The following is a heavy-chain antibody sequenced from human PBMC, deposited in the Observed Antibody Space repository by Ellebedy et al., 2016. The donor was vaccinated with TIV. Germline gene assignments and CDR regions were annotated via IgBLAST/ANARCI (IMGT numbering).Heavy chain of an antibody. CDR1: GLTLTKDE. D-gene: IGHD3-3*01. Sequence: GGSLRLSXAGSGLTLTKDEMSWVRQAPGKGLEWVSVISGTGITTFYADSVKGRVTISRDDSRNTVYLQMNSLRAEDTAVYYCATGDYEFWSGYYLEYWGQGTLVTVSS. CDR3: ATGDYEFWSGYYLEY. V-gene: IGHV3-23*01. J-gene: IGHJ4*02. CDR2: ISGTGITT.